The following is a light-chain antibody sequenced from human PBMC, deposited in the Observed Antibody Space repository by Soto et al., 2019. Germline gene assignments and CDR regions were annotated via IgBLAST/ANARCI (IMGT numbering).Light chain of an antibody. CDR3: QQYGSSPHT. Sequence: EIVLTQSPGTLSLSPGERATLSCRASQSVSSSYLAWYQQKPGQAPRLLIYGASSRATGIPDRFSGSGSGTDFTLTLSRLEPEDFAVYYCQQYGSSPHTVGQGTNLEIK. J-gene: IGKJ2*01. CDR2: GAS. CDR1: QSVSSSY. V-gene: IGKV3-20*01.